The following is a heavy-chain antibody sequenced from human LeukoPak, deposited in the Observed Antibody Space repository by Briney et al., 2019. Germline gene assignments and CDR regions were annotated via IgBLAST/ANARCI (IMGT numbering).Heavy chain of an antibody. CDR3: VRGEATAVAPGCDY. CDR1: RFTFNDYS. Sequence: GGSLRLSCAVSRFTFNDYSMNWVRQAPGKGLEWVSYISSGGSTKYYADSVKGRFTISRDNAKNSLYLQMNSLRDEDTAMYHCVRGEATAVAPGCDYWGQGVLVTVSS. J-gene: IGHJ4*02. D-gene: IGHD5-18*01. V-gene: IGHV3-48*02. CDR2: ISSGGSTK.